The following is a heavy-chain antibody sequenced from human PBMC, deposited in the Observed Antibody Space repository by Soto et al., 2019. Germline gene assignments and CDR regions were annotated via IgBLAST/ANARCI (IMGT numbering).Heavy chain of an antibody. CDR2: INSDGVTT. V-gene: IGHV3-23*01. Sequence: EVQLSESGGGLVQPGGSLRLSCVASGFTVSTSAMSWVRQAPGKGLEWVSAINSDGVTTYYADSVKGRFSISRDTSKNTVSLQMDNLRAEDTAVYYCASDVRHGSRGSWFDPWGQGTLVTVSS. CDR1: GFTVSTSA. D-gene: IGHD1-26*01. J-gene: IGHJ5*02. CDR3: ASDVRHGSRGSWFDP.